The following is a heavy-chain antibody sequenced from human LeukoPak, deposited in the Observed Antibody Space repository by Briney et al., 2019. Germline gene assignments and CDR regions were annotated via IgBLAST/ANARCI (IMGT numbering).Heavy chain of an antibody. Sequence: SETLSLTCTVSGGSISSGGYYWSWIRQHPGKGLEWIGYIYYSGSTYYNPSLKSRVTISVDTSKNQFSLKLSSVTAADTAVYYCARVWGYCSSTSCYRAQDWFDPWGQGTLVTVSS. CDR1: GGSISSGGYY. CDR3: ARVWGYCSSTSCYRAQDWFDP. CDR2: IYYSGST. J-gene: IGHJ5*02. D-gene: IGHD2-2*01. V-gene: IGHV4-31*03.